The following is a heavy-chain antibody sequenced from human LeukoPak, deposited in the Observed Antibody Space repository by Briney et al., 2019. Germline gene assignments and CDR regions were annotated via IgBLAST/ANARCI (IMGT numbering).Heavy chain of an antibody. CDR2: IWYDGSNK. CDR3: VRWGDNKAFDY. Sequence: PGRSLRLSCAASGFTFRNHGMHWVRQAPGKGLEWVAVIWYDGSNKYYVDSVKARFTISRDNSKNTLYLQLSSLRAEDTAVYYCVRWGDNKAFDYWGQGTLVTVSS. CDR1: GFTFRNHG. V-gene: IGHV3-33*01. D-gene: IGHD2-21*01. J-gene: IGHJ4*02.